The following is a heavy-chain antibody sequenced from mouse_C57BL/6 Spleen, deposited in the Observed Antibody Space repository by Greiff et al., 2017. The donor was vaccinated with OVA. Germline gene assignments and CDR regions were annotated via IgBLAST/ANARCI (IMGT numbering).Heavy chain of an antibody. J-gene: IGHJ3*01. Sequence: QVQLKQSGAELARPGASVKLSCKASGYTFTSYGISWVKQRTGQGLEWIGEIYPRSGNTYYNEKFKGKATLTADKSSSTAYMELRSLTSEDSAVYFCARIYGSSLWFAYWGQGTLVTVSA. CDR3: ARIYGSSLWFAY. CDR1: GYTFTSYG. V-gene: IGHV1-81*01. CDR2: IYPRSGNT. D-gene: IGHD1-1*01.